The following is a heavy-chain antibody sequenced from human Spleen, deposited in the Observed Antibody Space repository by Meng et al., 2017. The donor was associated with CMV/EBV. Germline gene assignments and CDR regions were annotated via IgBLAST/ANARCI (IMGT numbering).Heavy chain of an antibody. CDR2: ISSSSSTI. CDR1: GFTFSSYS. V-gene: IGHV3-48*04. Sequence: GESLKISCAASGFTFSSYSMNWVRQAPGKGLEWVSYISSSSSTIYYADSVKGRFTISRDNAKNSLYLQMNSLRAEDTAVYYCAREEEYCSSTSCYGYFDSWGQGTLVTVSS. J-gene: IGHJ4*02. D-gene: IGHD2-2*01. CDR3: AREEEYCSSTSCYGYFDS.